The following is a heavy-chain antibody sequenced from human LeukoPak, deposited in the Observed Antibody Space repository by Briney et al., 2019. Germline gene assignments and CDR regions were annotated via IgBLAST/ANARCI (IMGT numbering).Heavy chain of an antibody. V-gene: IGHV3-48*01. J-gene: IGHJ5*02. CDR3: ATADIVVVPAANWFDP. Sequence: GGSLRLSCAASGFTFSSYSMNWVRQAPGKGLEWVSYISSSSSTIYYADSVKGRFTISRDNAKNSLYLQMNSLRAEDTAVYYCATADIVVVPAANWFDPWGQGTLVTVSS. CDR2: ISSSSSTI. D-gene: IGHD2-2*01. CDR1: GFTFSSYS.